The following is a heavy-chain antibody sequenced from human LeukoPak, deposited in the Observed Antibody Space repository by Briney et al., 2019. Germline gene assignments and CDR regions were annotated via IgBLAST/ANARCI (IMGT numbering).Heavy chain of an antibody. Sequence: ASVKVSCKASGYTFTSYAMHWVRRAPGQRLEWMGWINAANGDTKYSRKFLGRVTNGRDTSASTAYMELSSLRSEDTAVYYCARDRGGTGDFDYWGQGTLVTVSS. CDR1: GYTFTSYA. CDR2: INAANGDT. J-gene: IGHJ4*02. D-gene: IGHD1-1*01. CDR3: ARDRGGTGDFDY. V-gene: IGHV1-3*01.